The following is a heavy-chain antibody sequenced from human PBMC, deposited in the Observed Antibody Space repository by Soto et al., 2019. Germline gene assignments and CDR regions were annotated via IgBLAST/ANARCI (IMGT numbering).Heavy chain of an antibody. CDR3: ARGPGWYRTTYYFDY. D-gene: IGHD6-19*01. CDR2: INHSGST. V-gene: IGHV4-34*01. Sequence: SETLSLTYAVYGGSVCGYYWSWIRQPPGKGLEWIGEINHSGSTNYNPSLKSRVTISVDTSKNQFPLKLSSVTAADTAVYYCARGPGWYRTTYYFDYWGQGTLVTVSS. CDR1: GGSVCGYY. J-gene: IGHJ4*02.